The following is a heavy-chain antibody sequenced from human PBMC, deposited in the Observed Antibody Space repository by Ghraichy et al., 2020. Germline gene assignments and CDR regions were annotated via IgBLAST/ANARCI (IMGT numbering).Heavy chain of an antibody. CDR1: GFTFSSYR. D-gene: IGHD2-15*01. Sequence: LTCAASGFTFSSYRMNWVRQAPGKGLEWVSFIDSSSSYIYYADSVKGRFSLSRDNAKKSLYLQMNSLRAEDTAVYYCARDPGYCSGGHCYPDAFDIWGQGAMVTVSS. V-gene: IGHV3-21*01. CDR2: IDSSSSYI. CDR3: ARDPGYCSGGHCYPDAFDI. J-gene: IGHJ3*02.